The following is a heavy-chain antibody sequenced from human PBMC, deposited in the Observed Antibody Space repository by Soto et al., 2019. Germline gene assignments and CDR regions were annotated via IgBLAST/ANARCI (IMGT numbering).Heavy chain of an antibody. D-gene: IGHD3-3*01. J-gene: IGHJ5*02. V-gene: IGHV4-4*02. CDR1: SGSISSSNW. CDR3: ARCNYDFWSVVIGNWFDP. CDR2: IYHSGST. Sequence: PSEPLSLTCAVSSGSISSSNWWSWVRQPPGKGLEWIGEIYHSGSTNYNPSLKSRVTISVDKSKNQFSLKLSSVTAADTAVYYCARCNYDFWSVVIGNWFDPWGQGTLVNVSS.